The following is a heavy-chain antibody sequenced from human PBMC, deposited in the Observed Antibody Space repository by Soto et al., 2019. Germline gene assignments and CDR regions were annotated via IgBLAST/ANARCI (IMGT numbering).Heavy chain of an antibody. CDR1: GFTFSSYG. D-gene: IGHD1-26*01. J-gene: IGHJ6*02. Sequence: QVQLVESGGGVVQPGRSLRLSCAASGFTFSSYGMHWVRQAPGKGLEWVAVISYDGSNKYYADSVKGRFTISRDNSKNTLYLQMNSLRAEDTGVYYCAKDRPSGSRPYYYGMDVWGQGTTVTVSS. V-gene: IGHV3-30*18. CDR3: AKDRPSGSRPYYYGMDV. CDR2: ISYDGSNK.